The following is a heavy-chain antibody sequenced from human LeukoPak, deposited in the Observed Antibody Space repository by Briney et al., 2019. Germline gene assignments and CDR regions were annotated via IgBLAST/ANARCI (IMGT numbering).Heavy chain of an antibody. V-gene: IGHV3-9*01. D-gene: IGHD4-23*01. Sequence: PGRSLRLSCAASGFTLDDYAMHWVRPAPGKGLEWVSDISWNSGSIGNADSLTGPFTLSRDKAKNHLYPRMNNLRAEDTALYCRARGPAVVTSPIDYWGQGTLGTVSS. CDR3: ARGPAVVTSPIDY. J-gene: IGHJ4*02. CDR2: ISWNSGSI. CDR1: GFTLDDYA.